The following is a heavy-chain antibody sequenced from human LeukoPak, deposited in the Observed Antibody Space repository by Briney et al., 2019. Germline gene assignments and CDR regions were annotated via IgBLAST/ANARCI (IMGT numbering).Heavy chain of an antibody. Sequence: GGSLRLSCEASGFTFNSYAMSWVRQAPGKGLEWVSVINNSGGTTYFAGSVKGRFTISRDNSKNTLDLQMNSLRAEDTAVYYCAKSSGSSCYLSLDYWGQGTLVTVSS. D-gene: IGHD2-15*01. CDR3: AKSSGSSCYLSLDY. V-gene: IGHV3-23*01. CDR1: GFTFNSYA. J-gene: IGHJ4*02. CDR2: INNSGGTT.